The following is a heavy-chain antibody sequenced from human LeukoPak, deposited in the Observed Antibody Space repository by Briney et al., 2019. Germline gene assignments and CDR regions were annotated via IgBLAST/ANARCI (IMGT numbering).Heavy chain of an antibody. CDR3: ARIADIVVVQEELLAY. CDR2: INPNSGGT. CDR1: GYTFTGYY. J-gene: IGHJ4*02. Sequence: ASVKVSCKASGYTFTGYYMHWVRQAPGQGLEWMGWINPNSGGTNYAQKFQGRVTMTRDTSISTAYMELSRLRSDDTAVYYCARIADIVVVQEELLAYWGQGTLVTVSS. V-gene: IGHV1-2*02. D-gene: IGHD3-22*01.